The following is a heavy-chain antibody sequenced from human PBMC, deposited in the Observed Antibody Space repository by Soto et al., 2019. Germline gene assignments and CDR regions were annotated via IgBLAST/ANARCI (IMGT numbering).Heavy chain of an antibody. J-gene: IGHJ6*04. CDR3: AKDSLLWFGVLDV. Sequence: GGSLRLSCAASGFTFSSYAMSWVRQAPGKGLEWVSAISGSGGSTYYADSVKGQFTISRDNSKNTLYLQMNSLRAEDTAVYYCAKDSLLWFGVLDVWGKGTTVTVSS. CDR1: GFTFSSYA. CDR2: ISGSGGST. D-gene: IGHD3-10*01. V-gene: IGHV3-23*01.